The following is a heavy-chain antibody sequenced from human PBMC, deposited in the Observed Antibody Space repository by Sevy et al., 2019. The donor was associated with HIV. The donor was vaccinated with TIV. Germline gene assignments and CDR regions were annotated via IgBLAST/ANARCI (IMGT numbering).Heavy chain of an antibody. CDR1: GFTFSSYA. Sequence: GGSLRLSCAASGFTFSSYAMHWVRQAPGKGLEWVVVISYDGSNKYYADSVKGRFTISRDNSKNTLYLQMNSLRAEDTAVYYCARDFAAAGTYYFDYWGQGTLVTVSS. D-gene: IGHD6-13*01. CDR2: ISYDGSNK. J-gene: IGHJ4*02. V-gene: IGHV3-30-3*01. CDR3: ARDFAAAGTYYFDY.